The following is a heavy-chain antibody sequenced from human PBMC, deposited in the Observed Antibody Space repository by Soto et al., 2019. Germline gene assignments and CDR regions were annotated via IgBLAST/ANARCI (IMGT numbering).Heavy chain of an antibody. Sequence: ASVNVSFKASGYTFTGYYMHWVRQAPGQGLEWMGWINPNSGGTNYAQKFQGWVTMTRDTSISTAYMELSRLRSDDTAVYYCARGGRSGWTNLLYYYYGMDVWGQGTTVTVSS. CDR1: GYTFTGYY. J-gene: IGHJ6*02. CDR3: ARGGRSGWTNLLYYYYGMDV. V-gene: IGHV1-2*04. CDR2: INPNSGGT. D-gene: IGHD6-19*01.